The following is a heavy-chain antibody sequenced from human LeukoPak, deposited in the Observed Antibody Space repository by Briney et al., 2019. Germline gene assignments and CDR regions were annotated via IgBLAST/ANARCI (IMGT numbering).Heavy chain of an antibody. J-gene: IGHJ4*02. Sequence: GGSLRLSCAASGFTFSSYWMSWVHQAPGKGLEWVANIKQDGSEKYYVDSVKGRFTISRDNAKNSVSLQMNSLRAEDTAVYYCARDLPHSWGSIVGNHNRIAYWGQGTLVTVAS. D-gene: IGHD1-26*01. CDR3: ARDLPHSWGSIVGNHNRIAY. CDR2: IKQDGSEK. V-gene: IGHV3-7*01. CDR1: GFTFSSYW.